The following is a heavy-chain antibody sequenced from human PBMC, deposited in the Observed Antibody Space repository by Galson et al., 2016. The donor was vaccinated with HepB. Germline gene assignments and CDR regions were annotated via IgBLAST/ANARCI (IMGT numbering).Heavy chain of an antibody. J-gene: IGHJ4*02. CDR3: AKIKESAKAVFDY. D-gene: IGHD4/OR15-4a*01. CDR2: ISGSGSLI. CDR1: GFTFSNHG. Sequence: SLRLSCAASGFTFSNHGMIWVRQAPGKGLQWVPAISGSGSLIYYADSVKGRFTISRDNSRNTLYLQMNSLRVEDTAVYYCAKIKESAKAVFDYWGQGTLVTVSS. V-gene: IGHV3-23*01.